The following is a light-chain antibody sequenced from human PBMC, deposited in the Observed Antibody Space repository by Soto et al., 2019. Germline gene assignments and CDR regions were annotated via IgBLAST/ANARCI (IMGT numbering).Light chain of an antibody. Sequence: QSALTQPRSVSGSPGQSVTISCTGTSSDVGGSNLVSWYQQHAGRAPKLVIYDVIKRPSGVPDRFSGSKSDNTASLTISGLQVEDEADYYCCSYAGNSLWVFGGGTKLTVL. CDR2: DVI. V-gene: IGLV2-11*01. CDR3: CSYAGNSLWV. CDR1: SSDVGGSNL. J-gene: IGLJ3*02.